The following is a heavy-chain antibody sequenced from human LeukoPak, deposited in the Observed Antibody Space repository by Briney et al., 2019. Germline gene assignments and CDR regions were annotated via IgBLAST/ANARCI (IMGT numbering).Heavy chain of an antibody. CDR1: GFTFSSYA. CDR3: AKAKGLLFFDY. CDR2: IGGSGANT. V-gene: IGHV3-23*01. D-gene: IGHD2-21*02. Sequence: GGSLRLSCAASGFTFSSYAITWVRQAPGKGLEYVSAIGGSGANTYYADSVKGRFTISRDNSKNTLHLQMNSLRAEDTAVYHCAKAKGLLFFDYWGQGTLVTVSS. J-gene: IGHJ4*02.